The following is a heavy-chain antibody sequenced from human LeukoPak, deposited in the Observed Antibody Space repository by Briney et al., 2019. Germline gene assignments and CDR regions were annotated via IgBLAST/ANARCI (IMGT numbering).Heavy chain of an antibody. CDR2: IYTTGNT. CDR3: ARGAGYSSGWYYYYYYYMDV. Sequence: PSETLSLTCTVSGGSISSYYWSWIRQPAGKGLECIGPIYTTGNTNYNPSLKSRVTMSVDTSKNQFSLKLRSVTAADTAVYYCARGAGYSSGWYYYYYYYMDVWGKGTTVTISS. D-gene: IGHD6-19*01. V-gene: IGHV4-4*07. J-gene: IGHJ6*03. CDR1: GGSISSYY.